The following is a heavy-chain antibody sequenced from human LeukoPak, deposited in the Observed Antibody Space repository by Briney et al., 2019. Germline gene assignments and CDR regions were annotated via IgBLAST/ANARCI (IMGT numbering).Heavy chain of an antibody. D-gene: IGHD3-22*01. CDR2: ITSSSSYI. CDR1: GFTFSSYS. Sequence: GGSVRLSCAASGFTFSSYSMNWVRQAPGKGLEWVSSITSSSSYIYYADSVKGRFTISRDNSKNTLYLQMNSLRAEDTAVYYCAKSAYYYDSSGYSRAAFDIWGQGTMVTVSS. V-gene: IGHV3-21*01. CDR3: AKSAYYYDSSGYSRAAFDI. J-gene: IGHJ3*02.